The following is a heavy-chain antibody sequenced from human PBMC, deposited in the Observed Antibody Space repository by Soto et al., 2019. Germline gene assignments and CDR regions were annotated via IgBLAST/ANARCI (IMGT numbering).Heavy chain of an antibody. CDR2: ISSDGSNK. Sequence: QVQLVDSGGGVVQPGRSLRLSCAASGFTFSNYAFHWVRQAPGKGLEWVAVISSDGSNKNYADSVKGRFTISRDNSKNTLYLQMNSVRPEDTAVYYCARDGTISTPSKNRYGMDVWSQGTTVTVSS. CDR1: GFTFSNYA. V-gene: IGHV3-30*04. J-gene: IGHJ6*02. CDR3: ARDGTISTPSKNRYGMDV. D-gene: IGHD3-3*01.